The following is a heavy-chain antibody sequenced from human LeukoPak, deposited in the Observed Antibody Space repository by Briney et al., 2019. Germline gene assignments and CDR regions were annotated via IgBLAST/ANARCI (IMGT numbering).Heavy chain of an antibody. CDR1: GGTFGRYA. CDR2: VSPIYGTS. D-gene: IGHD2-15*01. V-gene: IGHV1-69*06. Sequence: GASVKVSCKASGGTFGRYAITWVRQAPGQRLEWMGGVSPIYGTSDYAQRFQGRVTISADKSTSTAFLEVRSLRSEDTAVYYCARDCSGGRCYGAFDIWGQGTLVIVSS. J-gene: IGHJ3*02. CDR3: ARDCSGGRCYGAFDI.